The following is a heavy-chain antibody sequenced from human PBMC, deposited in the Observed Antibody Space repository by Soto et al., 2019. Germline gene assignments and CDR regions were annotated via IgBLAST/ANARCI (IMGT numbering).Heavy chain of an antibody. CDR1: GGSISSSSYY. V-gene: IGHV4-39*01. CDR3: ARGIAVAGVDY. Sequence: QLQLQESGPGLVKPSETLSLTCTVSGGSISSSSYYWGWIRQPPGKGLEWIGSIYYSGSTYYNPSLKSRVTISVDTSKNQFSLKLSSVTAADTAVYYCARGIAVAGVDYWGQGTLVTVSS. D-gene: IGHD6-19*01. J-gene: IGHJ4*02. CDR2: IYYSGST.